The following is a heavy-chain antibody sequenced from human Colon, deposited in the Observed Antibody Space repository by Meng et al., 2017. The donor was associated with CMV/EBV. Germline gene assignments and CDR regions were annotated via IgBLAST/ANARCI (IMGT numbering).Heavy chain of an antibody. CDR2: ISISGRI. CDR1: GDSISSYY. Sequence: VPLEGSGPCLVKSSETLSLTCTVSGDSISSYYWSWIRQPAGKGLEWIGRISISGRINNNSSLKSRLSMSVDTSKNQFSLKLSSVTAADTAVYYCARDRYCDGGDCHSYFDYWGQGTLVTVSS. CDR3: ARDRYCDGGDCHSYFDY. D-gene: IGHD2-21*02. J-gene: IGHJ4*02. V-gene: IGHV4-4*07.